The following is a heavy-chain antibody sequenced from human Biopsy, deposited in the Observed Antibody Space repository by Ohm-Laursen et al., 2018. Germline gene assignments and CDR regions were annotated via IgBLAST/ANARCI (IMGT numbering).Heavy chain of an antibody. CDR2: IDPKSGGT. CDR3: ARELGDFWGGRQFDF. J-gene: IGHJ5*01. V-gene: IGHV1-2*02. CDR1: AYSFSDHR. D-gene: IGHD3-3*01. Sequence: ASVKVSCKASAYSFSDHRIHWVRQAPGQGLEWMGWIDPKSGGTNYAQKFQGRVTMTRDTSISTTYMELRGLTSDDTAVFYCARELGDFWGGRQFDFWGQGTLVTVSS.